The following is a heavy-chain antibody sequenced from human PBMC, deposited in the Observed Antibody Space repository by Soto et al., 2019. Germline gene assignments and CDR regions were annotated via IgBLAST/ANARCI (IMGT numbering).Heavy chain of an antibody. J-gene: IGHJ4*02. V-gene: IGHV3-7*03. CDR1: GFTFRNYW. CDR3: AKYSGSYSFES. Sequence: GGSLRLSCAASGFTFRNYWMSWVRQAPGEGLEWVANIKQDGSEKHYVDSVKGRFTISKDNAENSLYLQMNSLRVEDTAVYYCAKYSGSYSFESWGQGTLVTVSS. D-gene: IGHD1-26*01. CDR2: IKQDGSEK.